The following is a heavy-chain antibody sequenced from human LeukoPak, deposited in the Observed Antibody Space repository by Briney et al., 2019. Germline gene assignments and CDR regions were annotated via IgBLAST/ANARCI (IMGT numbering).Heavy chain of an antibody. Sequence: GGSLRLSCAASGFTFSGSAMHWVRQASGKGLEWVGRIRSKANSYATAYAASVKGRFTISRDDSKNTAYLQMNSLKTEDTAVYYCTRLGYGSGSYYGYWGQGTLVTVSS. J-gene: IGHJ4*02. CDR3: TRLGYGSGSYYGY. CDR2: IRSKANSYAT. V-gene: IGHV3-73*01. D-gene: IGHD3-10*01. CDR1: GFTFSGSA.